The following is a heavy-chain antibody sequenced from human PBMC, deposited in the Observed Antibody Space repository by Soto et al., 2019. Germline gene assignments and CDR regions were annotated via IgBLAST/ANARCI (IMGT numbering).Heavy chain of an antibody. V-gene: IGHV3-33*01. CDR3: ARAIGGFEHVVIVATQPDY. CDR1: GFTFSSYG. Sequence: QVQLVESGGGVVQPGRSLRLSCAASGFTFSSYGMHWVRQAPGKGLEWVAVIWYDGSNKYYADSVKGRFTISRDNSKNTLYLQMNSLRAEDTAVYYCARAIGGFEHVVIVATQPDYWGQGTLVTVSS. CDR2: IWYDGSNK. J-gene: IGHJ4*02. D-gene: IGHD5-12*01.